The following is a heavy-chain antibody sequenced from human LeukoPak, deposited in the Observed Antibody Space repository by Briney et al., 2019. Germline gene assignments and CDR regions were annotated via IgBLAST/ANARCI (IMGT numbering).Heavy chain of an antibody. CDR1: GYTFTSYG. V-gene: IGHV1-18*01. CDR2: ISAYNGNT. D-gene: IGHD5-12*01. CDR3: ARVASSGYDGGYNWFDP. J-gene: IGHJ5*02. Sequence: GASVKVSCKASGYTFTSYGISWVRQAPGQGLEWMGWISAYNGNTNYAQKLQGRVTMTTDTSTSTAYMELRSLRSDDTAVYYCARVASSGYDGGYNWFDPWGQGTLVTVSS.